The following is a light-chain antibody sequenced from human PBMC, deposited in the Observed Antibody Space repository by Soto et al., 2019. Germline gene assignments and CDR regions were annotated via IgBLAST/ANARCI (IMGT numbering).Light chain of an antibody. V-gene: IGLV1-47*02. CDR2: SNN. CDR3: AAWDDSLSGLHVV. J-gene: IGLJ2*01. Sequence: QSVLTQPPSASGTPGQRVTISCSGSSSNIGSNYVYWYQQLPGTAPKLLIYSNNQRPSGVPDRFSGSKSGTSASLAISGLRSEDEADYYCAAWDDSLSGLHVVFGGGTKVTVL. CDR1: SSNIGSNY.